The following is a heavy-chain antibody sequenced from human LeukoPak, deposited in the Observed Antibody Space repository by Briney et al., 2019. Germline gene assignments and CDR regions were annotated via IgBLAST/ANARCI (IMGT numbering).Heavy chain of an antibody. CDR2: IRYDGSNK. J-gene: IGHJ4*02. V-gene: IGHV3-30*02. CDR1: GFTFSSYG. D-gene: IGHD3-22*01. Sequence: PGGSLRLSCAASGFTFSSYGMHWVRQAPGKGLEWVEFIRYDGSNKYYADSVKGRFTISRDNSKNTLYLQMNSLRAEDTAVYYCAKDQPYYYDSSGSAPYFDYWGQGTLVTVSS. CDR3: AKDQPYYYDSSGSAPYFDY.